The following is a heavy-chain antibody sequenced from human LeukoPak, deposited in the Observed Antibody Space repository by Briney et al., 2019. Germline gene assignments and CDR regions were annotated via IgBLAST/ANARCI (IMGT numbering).Heavy chain of an antibody. Sequence: PSETLSLTCSVSGGSLTRFYLRWVRESPGEGLEWIGYIYYSGGTAYNPSLKNRVTISVDTSKNQFSLNLTSVTAADTAFYYCARGPTRYYFDYWGQGTVVTVSS. CDR2: IYYSGGT. J-gene: IGHJ4*02. V-gene: IGHV4-59*01. CDR1: GGSLTRFY. D-gene: IGHD3-3*01. CDR3: ARGPTRYYFDY.